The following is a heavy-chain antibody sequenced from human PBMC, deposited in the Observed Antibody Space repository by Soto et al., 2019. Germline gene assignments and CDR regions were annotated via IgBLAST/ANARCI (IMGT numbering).Heavy chain of an antibody. J-gene: IGHJ4*02. CDR3: ARSEYTSGWTGY. CDR1: GYTFTSYA. Sequence: QVQLVQSGAEEKKPGASVKVSCKASGYTFTSYAMHWVRQAPGQRLEWMGWINAGNDNKKYSQKFQGRVTITRDTSASTAYMELSSLRSEDTAVYYCARSEYTSGWTGYWGQGTLVTVSS. CDR2: INAGNDNK. V-gene: IGHV1-3*05. D-gene: IGHD6-19*01.